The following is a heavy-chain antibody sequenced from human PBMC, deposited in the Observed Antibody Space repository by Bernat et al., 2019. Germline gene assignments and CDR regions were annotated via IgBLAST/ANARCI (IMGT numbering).Heavy chain of an antibody. D-gene: IGHD6-19*01. V-gene: IGHV3-74*01. CDR3: SRDAAVPGADY. J-gene: IGHJ4*02. CDR1: GFTFSDYW. CDR2: IHGDERST. Sequence: QLVESGGGLVQPGGSLRLSCAASGFTFSDYWMHLVRQAPGQGLVWVARIHGDERSTSYADSVKGRFTISRDNTKNTVYLQMNSPRVEDTAVYYCSRDAAVPGADYWGQGTLVTVAA.